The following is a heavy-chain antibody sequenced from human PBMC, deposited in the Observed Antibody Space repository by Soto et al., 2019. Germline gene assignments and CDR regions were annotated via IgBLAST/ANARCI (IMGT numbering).Heavy chain of an antibody. J-gene: IGHJ1*01. V-gene: IGHV3-23*01. Sequence: GALRLSCAASGFTFSSYNLSWVRQAPGKGLEWVSSISTSGDTTSYADSVKGQFTISRDNSKNTLFLQMNSLRAEDTAVYYCRGVYDSSGVYFHHWGQGTLVTVPQ. CDR2: ISTSGDTT. CDR3: RGVYDSSGVYFHH. D-gene: IGHD3-22*01. CDR1: GFTFSSYN.